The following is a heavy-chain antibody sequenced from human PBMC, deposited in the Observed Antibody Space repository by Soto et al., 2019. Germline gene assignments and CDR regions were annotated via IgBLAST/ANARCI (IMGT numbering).Heavy chain of an antibody. V-gene: IGHV3-7*01. CDR2: MNEDANTK. CDR3: EAYNTSRHAAFDI. D-gene: IGHD1-20*01. CDR1: GFTFKPYC. Sequence: XESLRLSFEMSGFTFKPYCMSGVRQAPGKGLEWLANMNEDANTKYYVDSVKGRFTILGDSAGNSLFLKMASPRAEDTAVYFCEAYNTSRHAAFDIWGRGTLVTVSS. J-gene: IGHJ3*02.